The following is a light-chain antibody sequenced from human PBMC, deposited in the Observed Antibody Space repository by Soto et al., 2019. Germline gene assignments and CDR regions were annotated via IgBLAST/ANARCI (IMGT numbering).Light chain of an antibody. Sequence: VLTQPPSTSGTPGQRVTISCSGISSNIGSTTVSWYQQVPGTAPKLLIYNDIQRPSGVPDRFSGSKSGTSASLAISGLQSEDEADYYCAAWDDSLNGCVFGTGTKVTVL. V-gene: IGLV1-44*01. CDR2: NDI. J-gene: IGLJ1*01. CDR1: SSNIGSTT. CDR3: AAWDDSLNGCV.